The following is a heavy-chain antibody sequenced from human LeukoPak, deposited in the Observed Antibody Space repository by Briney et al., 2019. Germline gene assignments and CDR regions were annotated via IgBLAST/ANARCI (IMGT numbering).Heavy chain of an antibody. J-gene: IGHJ4*02. CDR3: ARAGICASCYLIGPVD. CDR2: INAGNGNT. D-gene: IGHD2-2*01. Sequence: ASVKVSCKASGYPFTNYAIHWVRQAPGQRLEWMGWINAGNGNTKYSQKFQGRVTITRDTSANTAYMELRSLRSEDTAVYYCARAGICASCYLIGPVDWGQGTLVTVSS. CDR1: GYPFTNYA. V-gene: IGHV1-3*01.